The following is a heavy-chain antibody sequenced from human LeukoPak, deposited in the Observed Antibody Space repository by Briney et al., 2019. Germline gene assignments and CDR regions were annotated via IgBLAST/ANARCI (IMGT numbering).Heavy chain of an antibody. CDR2: ISRNSGTI. V-gene: IGHV3-9*01. J-gene: IGHJ3*02. CDR1: GFSFADYA. CDR3: VKKGDTFDM. Sequence: GRSLRLSCAASGFSFADYAMHWVRQAPGKGLEWVSGISRNSGTIIYADSVRGRFTISRDNAKNSLSLQVDSLRPEDTALYYCVKKGDTFDMWGQGTMVAVSS.